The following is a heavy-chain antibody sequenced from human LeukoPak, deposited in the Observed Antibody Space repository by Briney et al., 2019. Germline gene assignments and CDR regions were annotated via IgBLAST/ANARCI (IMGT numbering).Heavy chain of an antibody. CDR1: GYTFTDYY. Sequence: ASVKVSCKASGYTFTDYYMHWVRQAPGQGLEWMGWINPNSGVTNYPLKFQGRVTMTRDRSISTAYMELSSLRSDDTAVYYCARPNGGYSGQGAFDIWGQGTMVTVSS. D-gene: IGHD5-12*01. CDR3: ARPNGGYSGQGAFDI. J-gene: IGHJ3*02. V-gene: IGHV1-2*02. CDR2: INPNSGVT.